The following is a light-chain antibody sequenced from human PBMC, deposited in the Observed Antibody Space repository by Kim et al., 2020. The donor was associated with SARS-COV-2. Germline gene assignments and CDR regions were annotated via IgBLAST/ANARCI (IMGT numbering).Light chain of an antibody. J-gene: IGLJ1*01. CDR1: SSDVGVNNY. V-gene: IGLV2-14*03. CDR2: DVS. CDR3: TSYTSTYAYV. Sequence: GQAITTSCTETSSDVGVNNYVSWYNQHPGKAPNVMIYDVSKRASGVSNRFSGSKSGNTASLTISGLQPEDEADYYCTSYTSTYAYVFGTGTQLTVL.